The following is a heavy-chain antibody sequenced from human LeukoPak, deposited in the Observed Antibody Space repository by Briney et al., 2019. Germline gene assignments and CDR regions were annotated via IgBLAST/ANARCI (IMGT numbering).Heavy chain of an antibody. V-gene: IGHV3-30*02. CDR1: GFTFSDYG. CDR3: AKGYHNSWSSDYMNV. J-gene: IGHJ6*03. Sequence: PGGALRLSCAASGFTFSDYGMHWVRQTPGKGLEWVTFIQYTGSNKYYADSVKGRFTISRDNSKNTLYLQMNSLRTEDTAVYHCAKGYHNSWSSDYMNVWGKGTTVTVSS. CDR2: IQYTGSNK. D-gene: IGHD6-13*01.